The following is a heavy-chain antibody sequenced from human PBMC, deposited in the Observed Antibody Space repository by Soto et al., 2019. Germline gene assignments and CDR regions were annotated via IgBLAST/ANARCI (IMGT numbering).Heavy chain of an antibody. J-gene: IGHJ4*02. CDR1: GYTLTELS. V-gene: IGHV1-24*01. D-gene: IGHD3-10*01. CDR3: ATVDYYGSGSYFDY. Sequence: GASVQCSCKVSGYTLTELSMHCVRPALGKGLEWMGGFDPEDGETIYAQKFQGRVTMTEDTSTDTAYMELSSLRSEDPAVYYCATVDYYGSGSYFDYWGQGTLVTVSS. CDR2: FDPEDGET.